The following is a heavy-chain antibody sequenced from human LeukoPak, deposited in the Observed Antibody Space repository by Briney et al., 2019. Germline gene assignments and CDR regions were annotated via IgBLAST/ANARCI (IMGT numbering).Heavy chain of an antibody. CDR2: ISGSGDDT. CDR3: AKTLVTQRTYYYGSGSSNWFDP. V-gene: IGHV3-23*01. Sequence: GGSLRLSCVVSGFPFSSYAMSWVRQAPGKGLEWVSGISGSGDDTYYAASVKGRFTVSRDNSKNTLYLQMNSLRAEDTAVYYCAKTLVTQRTYYYGSGSSNWFDPWGQGTLVTVSS. D-gene: IGHD3-10*01. CDR1: GFPFSSYA. J-gene: IGHJ5*02.